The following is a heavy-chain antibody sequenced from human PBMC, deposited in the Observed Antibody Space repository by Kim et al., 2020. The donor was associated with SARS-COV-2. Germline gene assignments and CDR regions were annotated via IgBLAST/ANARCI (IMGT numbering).Heavy chain of an antibody. CDR1: GGSISSYY. J-gene: IGHJ4*01. CDR3: ARRTYDILTGYYSFWDY. V-gene: IGHV4-59*08. Sequence: SETLSLTCTVSGGSISSYYWSWIRQPPGKGLEWIGYIYYSGSTNYNPSLKSRVTISVDTSKNQFSLKLSSVTAADTAVYYCARRTYDILTGYYSFWDYWG. D-gene: IGHD3-9*01. CDR2: IYYSGST.